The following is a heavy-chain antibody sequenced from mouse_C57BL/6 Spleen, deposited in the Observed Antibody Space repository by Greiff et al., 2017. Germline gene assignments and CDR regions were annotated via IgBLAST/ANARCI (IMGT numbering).Heavy chain of an antibody. CDR3: AREGGGYYYGSEAMDY. V-gene: IGHV5-16*01. CDR1: GFTFSDYY. Sequence: EVKLVESEGGLVQPGSSMKLSCTASGFTFSDYYMAWVRQVPEKGLEWVANINYDGSSTYYLDSLKSRFIISRDNAKNILYLQMSSLKSEDTATYYCAREGGGYYYGSEAMDYWGQGTSVTVSS. J-gene: IGHJ4*01. CDR2: INYDGSST. D-gene: IGHD1-1*01.